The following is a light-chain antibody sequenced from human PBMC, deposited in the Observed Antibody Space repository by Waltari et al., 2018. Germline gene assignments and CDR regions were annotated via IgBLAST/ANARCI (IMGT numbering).Light chain of an antibody. J-gene: IGLJ2*01. CDR1: SSDVGGYNY. V-gene: IGLV2-11*01. Sequence: QSALTQPRPVSGSPGQSVTISCTGTSSDVGGYNYVSWYQQHPGKAPKLMIHDVNKRTSGVPDRFSGSKSGNTASLTISGLQAEDEADYYCCSYAGSYIFGVFGGGTKLTVL. CDR2: DVN. CDR3: CSYAGSYIFGV.